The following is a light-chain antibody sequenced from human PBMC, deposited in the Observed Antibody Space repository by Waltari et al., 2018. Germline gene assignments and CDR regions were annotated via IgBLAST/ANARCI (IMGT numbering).Light chain of an antibody. CDR3: ATWDNSLSEVV. V-gene: IGLV1-51*01. CDR1: SSNIGNYD. CDR2: DNN. J-gene: IGLJ2*01. Sequence: QSVLTQPHSVSAAPGQKVTVSCAGSSSNIGNYDVSWSHQVPGAAPKLLIFDNNKRPSGIPDRFSASKSGTSATLGITGLQIGDEADYYCATWDNSLSEVVFGGGTKLTVL.